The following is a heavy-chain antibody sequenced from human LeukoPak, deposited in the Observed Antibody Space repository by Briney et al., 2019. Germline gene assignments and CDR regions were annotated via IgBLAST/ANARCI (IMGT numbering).Heavy chain of an antibody. V-gene: IGHV4-4*02. D-gene: IGHD2-2*01. CDR2: IYHSGST. CDR1: GGSISSSNW. CDR3: ARHSPPVVPAAIGLGRYYYYYMDV. Sequence: SGTLSLTCAVSGGSISSSNWWSWVRQPPGKGLEWIGEIYHSGSTNYNPSLKSRVTISVDKSKNQFSLKLSSVTAADTAVYYCARHSPPVVPAAIGLGRYYYYYMDVWGKGTTVTVSS. J-gene: IGHJ6*03.